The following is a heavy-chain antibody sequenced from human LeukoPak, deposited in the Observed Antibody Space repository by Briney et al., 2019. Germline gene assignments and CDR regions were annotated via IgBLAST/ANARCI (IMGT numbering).Heavy chain of an antibody. J-gene: IGHJ4*02. D-gene: IGHD3-10*01. Sequence: GESLKISCKGSGYSFTSYWTGWVRQMPGKGLEWMGIIYPGDSDTRYSPSFQGQVTISADKSISTAYLQWSSLKASDTAMYYCARQKVTVVRGVIITEYFDYWGRGTLVTVSS. CDR3: ARQKVTVVRGVIITEYFDY. CDR1: GYSFTSYW. CDR2: IYPGDSDT. V-gene: IGHV5-51*01.